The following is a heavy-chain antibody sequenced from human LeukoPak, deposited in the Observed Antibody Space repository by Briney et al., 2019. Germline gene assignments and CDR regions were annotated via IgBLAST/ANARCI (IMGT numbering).Heavy chain of an antibody. CDR1: GGSISSYY. Sequence: SETLSLTCTVSGGSISSYYWSWIRRPPGKGLEWIGYIYYSGSTNYNPSLKSRVTISVDTSKNQFSLKLSSVTAADTAVYYCARDHGIAAAGTMWFDPWGQGTLVTVSS. J-gene: IGHJ5*02. V-gene: IGHV4-59*01. CDR2: IYYSGST. CDR3: ARDHGIAAAGTMWFDP. D-gene: IGHD6-13*01.